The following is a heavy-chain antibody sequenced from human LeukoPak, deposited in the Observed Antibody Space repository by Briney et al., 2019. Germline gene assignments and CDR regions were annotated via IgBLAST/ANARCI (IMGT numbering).Heavy chain of an antibody. CDR1: GYTFSSYD. CDR2: ISTYNGNT. Sequence: GASVKVSCKASGYTFSSYDIIWVRQAPGQGLEWMGWISTYNGNTNYAQKLQGRVIMTTDTSTSTAYMELRSLRSDDTAVYYCARRGYSYGTGNYNWFDPWGQGTLVTVSS. D-gene: IGHD5-18*01. J-gene: IGHJ5*02. CDR3: ARRGYSYGTGNYNWFDP. V-gene: IGHV1-18*01.